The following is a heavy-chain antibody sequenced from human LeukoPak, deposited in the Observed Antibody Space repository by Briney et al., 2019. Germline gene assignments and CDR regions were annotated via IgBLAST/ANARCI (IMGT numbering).Heavy chain of an antibody. D-gene: IGHD3-10*01. J-gene: IGHJ4*02. Sequence: GGSLRLSCAASGFSFSSYALSRVRRAPGKGLEWVSGISGSGSTAVYTDSVRGRFTVSRDNSKNTLYLQMNSLRDEDTAAYYCAKDALGGSGSYSWGTFDYWGQGTLVIVS. CDR2: ISGSGSTA. V-gene: IGHV3-23*01. CDR3: AKDALGGSGSYSWGTFDY. CDR1: GFSFSSYA.